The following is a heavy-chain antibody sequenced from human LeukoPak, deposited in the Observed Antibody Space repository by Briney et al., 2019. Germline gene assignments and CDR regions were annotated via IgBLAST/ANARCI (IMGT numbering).Heavy chain of an antibody. J-gene: IGHJ3*02. CDR1: GYTFTSYY. CDR3: ARTIGAPGAFDI. V-gene: IGHV1-46*01. Sequence: ASVNVSCKASGYTFTSYYMHWVRQAPGQGLEWMGIINPSGGSTSYAQKFQGRVTMTRDTSTSTVYMELSSLRSEDTAVYYCARTIGAPGAFDIWGQGTMVTVSS. CDR2: INPSGGST. D-gene: IGHD2/OR15-2a*01.